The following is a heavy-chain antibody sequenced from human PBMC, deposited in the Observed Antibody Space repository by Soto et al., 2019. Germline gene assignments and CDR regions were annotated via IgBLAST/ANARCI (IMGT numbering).Heavy chain of an antibody. V-gene: IGHV3-9*01. CDR1: GFTFDDYA. J-gene: IGHJ6*03. CDR3: AKDPSRAARARSYYYYMDV. Sequence: DVQLVESGGGLVQPGRSLRLSCAASGFTFDDYAMHWVRQAPGKGLEWVSGISWNSGSIGYTDSVKGRFTISRDNAKNSLYLQMNSLRAEDTALYYCAKDPSRAARARSYYYYMDVWGKGTTVTVSS. CDR2: ISWNSGSI. D-gene: IGHD6-6*01.